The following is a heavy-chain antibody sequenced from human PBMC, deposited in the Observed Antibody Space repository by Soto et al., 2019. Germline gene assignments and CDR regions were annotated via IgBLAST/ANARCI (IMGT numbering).Heavy chain of an antibody. V-gene: IGHV5-51*01. CDR3: ATHRYSGSPSLDY. Sequence: GESLKISCKGSGYSFTSYWIAWVRQMPGKGLEWMGIIYAGDSDTRYSPSFQGQVTISADKSISTAYLQWRSLKASDTAMYYCATHRYSGSPSLDYWGQGALVTVSS. J-gene: IGHJ4*02. D-gene: IGHD1-26*01. CDR1: GYSFTSYW. CDR2: IYAGDSDT.